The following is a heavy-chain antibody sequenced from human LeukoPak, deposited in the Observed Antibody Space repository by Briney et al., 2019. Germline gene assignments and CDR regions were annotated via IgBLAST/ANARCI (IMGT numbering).Heavy chain of an antibody. CDR3: ARDPYSGNYGNYYYYYMDV. D-gene: IGHD1-26*01. J-gene: IGHJ6*03. CDR1: GFTFNNYN. CDR2: ITSSGTYI. V-gene: IGHV3-21*01. Sequence: GGSLRLSCATSGFTFNNYNMNWVRQAPGRALEWVSSITSSGTYIFHADSVKGRFTISRDNAKHSLYLQMNSLGPEDTAVYYCARDPYSGNYGNYYYYYMDVWGKGTTVTISS.